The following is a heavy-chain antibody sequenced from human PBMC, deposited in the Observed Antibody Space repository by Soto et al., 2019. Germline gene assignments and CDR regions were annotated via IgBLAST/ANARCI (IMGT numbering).Heavy chain of an antibody. V-gene: IGHV1-18*01. CDR1: GYTFTSYG. Sequence: ASVKVSCKASGYTFTSYGISWVRQAPVQGLEWMGWISAYNGNTNYAQKLQGTVTMTTDTSTSTAYMELRSLRSDDTAVYYCARRSISTSCYPNYSGMDVWGQGTTVTVSS. J-gene: IGHJ6*02. D-gene: IGHD2-2*01. CDR2: ISAYNGNT. CDR3: ARRSISTSCYPNYSGMDV.